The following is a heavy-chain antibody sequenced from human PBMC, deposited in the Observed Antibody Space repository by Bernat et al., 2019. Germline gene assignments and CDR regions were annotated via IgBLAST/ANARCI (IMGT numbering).Heavy chain of an antibody. CDR3: AKSDWFDP. J-gene: IGHJ5*02. V-gene: IGHV3-74*01. CDR2: IKHDGSMT. CDR1: GVAISGHW. Sequence: EVQLVESGGDSVQPGGSLRLSCAGSGVAISGHWMSWVRQGPGKGPVWVARIKHDGSMTSYADSVKGRFTISRDNAKNTLYLQMNSLRAEDTAVYYCAKSDWFDPWGQGTLVTVSS.